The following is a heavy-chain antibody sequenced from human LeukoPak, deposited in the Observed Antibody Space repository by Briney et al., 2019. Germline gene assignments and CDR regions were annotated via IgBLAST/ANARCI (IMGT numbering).Heavy chain of an antibody. CDR1: GGTFSSYA. V-gene: IGHV1-69*01. D-gene: IGHD3-16*01. J-gene: IGHJ6*02. Sequence: SVKVSCKASGGTFSSYAISWVRQAPGQGLEWMGGIIPILGTANYAQKFQGRVTITADDSTSTAYMELSRLRSEDTAVYYCARTTSQVGGVIFGPMDVWGQGTTVTVSS. CDR2: IIPILGTA. CDR3: ARTTSQVGGVIFGPMDV.